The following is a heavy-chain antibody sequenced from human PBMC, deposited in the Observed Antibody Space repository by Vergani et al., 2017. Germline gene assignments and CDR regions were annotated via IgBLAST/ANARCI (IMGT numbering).Heavy chain of an antibody. D-gene: IGHD1-26*01. CDR2: IIPIFGTA. J-gene: IGHJ6*02. V-gene: IGHV1-69*01. CDR3: ARDWGVGATASYYYYGMDV. Sequence: QVQLVQSGAEVKKPGSSVKVSCKASGGTFSSYAISWVRQAPGQGLEWMGGIIPIFGTANYAQKFQGRVTITADESTSTAYMELSSLRSEDTAVYYCARDWGVGATASYYYYGMDVWGQGTTVTGSS. CDR1: GGTFSSYA.